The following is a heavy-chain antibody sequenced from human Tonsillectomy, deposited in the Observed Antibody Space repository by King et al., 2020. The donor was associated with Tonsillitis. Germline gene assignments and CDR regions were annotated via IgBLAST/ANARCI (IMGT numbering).Heavy chain of an antibody. J-gene: IGHJ3*02. D-gene: IGHD6-25*01. CDR1: GYTCTCYY. CDR3: ARDRLDAFDI. V-gene: IGHV1-2*02. CDR2: IKPNSGGT. Sequence: LFQSRAEVHHPGASFQVSCPSSGYTCTCYYMHWVRQATVQGHECMVSIKPNSGGTNYAQKFQGRVTMTRDTSISTAYMELSRLRSDDTAVYYCARDRLDAFDIWGQGTMVTVSS.